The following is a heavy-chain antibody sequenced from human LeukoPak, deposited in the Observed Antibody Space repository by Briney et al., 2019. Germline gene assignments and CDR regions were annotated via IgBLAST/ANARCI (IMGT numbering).Heavy chain of an antibody. CDR1: GGSISSGSYY. D-gene: IGHD3-10*01. CDR2: IYTSGST. Sequence: SETLSLTCTVSGGSISSGSYYWSWIRQPAGKGLEWIGRIYTSGSTNYNPSLKSRVTISVDTSKNQFSLKLSSVTAADTAVYNCARGPSYYYGSNWFDPWGQGTLVTVSS. CDR3: ARGPSYYYGSNWFDP. V-gene: IGHV4-61*02. J-gene: IGHJ5*02.